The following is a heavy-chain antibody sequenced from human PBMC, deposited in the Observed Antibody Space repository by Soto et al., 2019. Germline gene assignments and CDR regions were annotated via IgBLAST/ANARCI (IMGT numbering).Heavy chain of an antibody. CDR2: ISYDGSNK. CDR3: ARAISGTFYGMDV. V-gene: IGHV3-30-3*01. D-gene: IGHD1-1*01. CDR1: GFTFSSYT. Sequence: QVQLVESGGGVVQHGRSLRLSCAASGFTFSSYTMHWVRQAPGKGLEWVALISYDGSNKYYADSVKGRFTISRDNSKNTLYLQVNSLRPDDTAVYYCARAISGTFYGMDVWGRGTTVTVSS. J-gene: IGHJ6*02.